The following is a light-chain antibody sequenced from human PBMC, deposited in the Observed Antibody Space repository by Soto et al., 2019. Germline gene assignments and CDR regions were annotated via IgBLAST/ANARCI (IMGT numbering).Light chain of an antibody. CDR1: QTVSSNF. J-gene: IGKJ4*01. CDR2: GAS. CDR3: RQYGRSLELA. Sequence: IVLTQSPGTLSLSPGERATLSCRASQTVSSNFLAWYQEKPGQGPRLLIYGASTRATGIPDRFSGSGSGTDFTLTISRLDPEDFAVYYCRQYGRSLELAVGGGTKVDIK. V-gene: IGKV3-20*01.